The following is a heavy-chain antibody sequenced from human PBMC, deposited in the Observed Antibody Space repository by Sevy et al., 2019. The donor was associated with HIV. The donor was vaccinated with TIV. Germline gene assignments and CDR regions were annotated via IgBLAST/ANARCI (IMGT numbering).Heavy chain of an antibody. V-gene: IGHV4-39*01. CDR2: IYYSGST. CDR3: ASISYSYYYYMDV. D-gene: IGHD3-10*01. Sequence: SETLSLTCTVSGGSISSSSYYWGWIRQPPGKGLEWIGRIYYSGSTYYNPSLKSRVTISVDTSKNQFSLKLSSVTAADTAVYYCASISYSYYYYMDVWGKGTTVTVSS. CDR1: GGSISSSSYY. J-gene: IGHJ6*03.